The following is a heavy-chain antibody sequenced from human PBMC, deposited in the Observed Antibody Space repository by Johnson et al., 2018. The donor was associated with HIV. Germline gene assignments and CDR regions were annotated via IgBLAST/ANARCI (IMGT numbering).Heavy chain of an antibody. D-gene: IGHD3-3*01. CDR2: ISSSGGNT. CDR3: AKGLAAFFAFDI. V-gene: IGHV3-23*04. J-gene: IGHJ3*02. CDR1: GFSVSSNY. Sequence: VQLVESGGGLVQPGGSLRLSCAASGFSVSSNYMTWVRQAPGKGLEWVSYISSSGGNTYYADSVKGRFTISRDTSKNTLYLQMKSLRVEDTAVYYCAKGLAAFFAFDIWGQGTMVTVSS.